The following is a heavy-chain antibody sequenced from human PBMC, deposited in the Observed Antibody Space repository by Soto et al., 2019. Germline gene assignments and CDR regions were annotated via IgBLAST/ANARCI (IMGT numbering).Heavy chain of an antibody. J-gene: IGHJ4*02. V-gene: IGHV3-15*01. CDR1: GFTFSNAW. CDR3: TTPTTSNILTGYYFGSYYFDY. CDR2: IKSKTDGGTT. D-gene: IGHD3-9*01. Sequence: GGSLRLSCAASGFTFSNAWMSWVRQAPGKGLEWVGRIKSKTDGGTTDYAAPVKGRFTISRDDSKNTLYLQMNSLKTEDTAVYYCTTPTTSNILTGYYFGSYYFDYWGQGTLVTVSS.